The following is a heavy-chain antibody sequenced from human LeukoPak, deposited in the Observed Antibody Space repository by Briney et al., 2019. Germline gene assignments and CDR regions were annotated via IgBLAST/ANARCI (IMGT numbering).Heavy chain of an antibody. D-gene: IGHD5-24*01. Sequence: PGGSLRLPCAASGFTFSSYAMHWVRQAPGKGLEWVAVISYDGSNKYYADSVKGRFTISRDNSKNTLYLQMNSLRAEDTAVYYCARGAEMATPGMLEYYYYYMDVWGKGTTVTVSS. CDR2: ISYDGSNK. CDR1: GFTFSSYA. V-gene: IGHV3-30*01. J-gene: IGHJ6*03. CDR3: ARGAEMATPGMLEYYYYYMDV.